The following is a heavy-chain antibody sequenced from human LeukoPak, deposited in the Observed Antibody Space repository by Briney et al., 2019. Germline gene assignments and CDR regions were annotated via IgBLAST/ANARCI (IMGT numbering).Heavy chain of an antibody. CDR1: GFTFSSNA. CDR3: AKDVGYCGSTSCYFSY. Sequence: GGSLRLSSAASGFTFSSNAMSWVRQAPGKGLEWVSTISGSGDATYYAESVKGQFTISRDNSKNTLYLQMNSLRAEDTAVYYCAKDVGYCGSTSCYFSYWGQGTLVTVAS. J-gene: IGHJ4*02. V-gene: IGHV3-23*01. D-gene: IGHD2-2*01. CDR2: ISGSGDAT.